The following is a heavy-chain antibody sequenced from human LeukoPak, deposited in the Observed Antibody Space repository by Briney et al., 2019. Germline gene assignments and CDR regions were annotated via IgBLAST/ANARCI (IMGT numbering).Heavy chain of an antibody. Sequence: SETLSLTCTVSGDSFRSYYWSWIRQPPGKGLEWIGYIYYSGSTNYNLSLKSRVTISVDTSKNQFSLKLNSVTAADTAVYYCARGRNLEWFDYWGQGTLVTVSS. D-gene: IGHD3-3*01. CDR2: IYYSGST. V-gene: IGHV4-59*01. J-gene: IGHJ5*01. CDR3: ARGRNLEWFDY. CDR1: GDSFRSYY.